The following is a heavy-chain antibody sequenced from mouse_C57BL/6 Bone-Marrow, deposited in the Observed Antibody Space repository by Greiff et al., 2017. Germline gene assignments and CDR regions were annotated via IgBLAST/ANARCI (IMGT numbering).Heavy chain of an antibody. CDR1: GYTFTSYW. CDR2: INPSNGGT. V-gene: IGHV1-53*01. Sequence: QVQLKQPGTELVKPGASVKLSCKASGYTFTSYWMHWVKQRPGQGLEWIGNINPSNGGTNYNEKFKSKATLTVDKSSSTAYMQLSSLTSEDSAGYDCARVLRRGYFDYWGQGTTLTVSS. J-gene: IGHJ2*01. CDR3: ARVLRRGYFDY. D-gene: IGHD1-1*01.